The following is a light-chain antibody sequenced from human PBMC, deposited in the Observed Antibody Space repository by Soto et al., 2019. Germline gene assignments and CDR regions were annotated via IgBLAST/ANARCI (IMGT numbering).Light chain of an antibody. V-gene: IGKV3-15*01. CDR3: QQYGSSPPVT. J-gene: IGKJ1*01. CDR2: EAS. Sequence: EIVMTQSPATLSVSPGERATLSCRASQRLVGNLAWFQHKPGQAPRLLLYEASTRATGVPARFSGSGSGTDFTLTISRLEPEDFAVYYCQQYGSSPPVTFGQGTKVDIK. CDR1: QRLVGN.